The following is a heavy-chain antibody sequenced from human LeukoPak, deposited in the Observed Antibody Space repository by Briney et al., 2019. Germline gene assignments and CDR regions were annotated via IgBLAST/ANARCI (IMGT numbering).Heavy chain of an antibody. CDR1: GFTFSSYA. Sequence: GGSLRLSCAASGFTFSSYAMSWVRQAPGKGLEWVANINQDGGEKYYVHSVKGRFTISRDNAKNLLYLQMSSLRVEDTAVYYCARAIAAAGSYWGQGTLVTVSS. V-gene: IGHV3-7*04. J-gene: IGHJ4*02. CDR3: ARAIAAAGSY. CDR2: INQDGGEK. D-gene: IGHD6-13*01.